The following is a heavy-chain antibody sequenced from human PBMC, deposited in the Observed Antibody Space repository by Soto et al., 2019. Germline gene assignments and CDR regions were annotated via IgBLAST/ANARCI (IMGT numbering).Heavy chain of an antibody. CDR1: GGSFSGYY. V-gene: IGHV4-34*01. D-gene: IGHD2-8*02. CDR2: INHSGST. J-gene: IGHJ4*02. Sequence: QVQLQQWGAGLLKPSETLSLTCAVYGGSFSGYYWTWIRQPQGTVLEWIGEINHSGSTNYNPSLKGRVTISVDTSKNQFSLKLTSVTAEATAVYYCARDKITGLFDYWGQGTLVTVSS. CDR3: ARDKITGLFDY.